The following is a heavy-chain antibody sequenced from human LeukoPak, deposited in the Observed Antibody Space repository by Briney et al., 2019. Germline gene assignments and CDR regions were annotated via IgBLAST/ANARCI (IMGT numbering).Heavy chain of an antibody. CDR2: ISRGASRT. V-gene: IGHV3-74*01. CDR3: ARGGSDTAMAHDY. CDR1: GFTSSNHW. Sequence: GGSLRLSCAASGFTSSNHWMHWVRKAPGKGLMWVTRISRGASRTDYADSVKGRFTISRDDAKNTLYLQVNSLRVEDTGVYFCARGGSDTAMAHDYWGQGILVTVSS. D-gene: IGHD5-18*01. J-gene: IGHJ4*02.